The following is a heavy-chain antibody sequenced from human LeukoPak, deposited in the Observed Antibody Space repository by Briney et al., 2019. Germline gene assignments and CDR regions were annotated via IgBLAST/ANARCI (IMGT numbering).Heavy chain of an antibody. CDR1: GFIFSSHA. CDR2: IGGSGSSR. D-gene: IGHD1-26*01. Sequence: AGGSLRLSCAASGFIFSSHAMNWVRQAPGKGLEWVSAIGGSGSSRSYADSVKGRFAISRDNSKNTVDVQMNSLRAEDTAVYYCAKDVGGTNFHYMDVWGKGTTVIVSS. V-gene: IGHV3-23*01. CDR3: AKDVGGTNFHYMDV. J-gene: IGHJ6*03.